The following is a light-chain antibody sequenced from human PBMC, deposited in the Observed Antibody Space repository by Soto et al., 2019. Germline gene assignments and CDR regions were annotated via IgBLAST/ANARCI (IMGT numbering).Light chain of an antibody. CDR3: QPYGSSRT. Sequence: EIVLTQSPGTLSLSPGERATLSCRASQSVSSSHLAWYQQKFGQAPRLLIYGASNRATGIPDRFSGSGSGTDFTLTISRLEPDDFAVYYCQPYGSSRTFGQGTKVEIK. CDR2: GAS. J-gene: IGKJ1*01. CDR1: QSVSSSH. V-gene: IGKV3-20*01.